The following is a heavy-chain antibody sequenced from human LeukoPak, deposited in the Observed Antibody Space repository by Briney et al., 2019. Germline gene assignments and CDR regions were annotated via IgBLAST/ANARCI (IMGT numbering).Heavy chain of an antibody. V-gene: IGHV2-70*11. J-gene: IGHJ4*02. CDR2: IDWDDDK. D-gene: IGHD6-13*01. CDR3: ARMGLYKQLVLD. Sequence: TESGPTLVNPTETLTLTCTVSGFALSNARMCVSWIRQPPGKALEWLARIDWDDDKYYSTSLKTRLTISKDTSKNQVVLTMTNMDPVDTATYYCARMGLYKQLVLDWGQGTLVTVSS. CDR1: GFALSNARMC.